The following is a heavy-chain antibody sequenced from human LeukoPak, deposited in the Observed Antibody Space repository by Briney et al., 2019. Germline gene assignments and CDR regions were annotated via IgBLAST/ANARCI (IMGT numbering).Heavy chain of an antibody. CDR3: ARANSGYDATTLDY. Sequence: SQTLSLTCAISGDSVSSNSAAWNWIRQSPSRGLEWLGRTYYRSKWFDDYAVSVKSRISINPDTTKNQLSLQLDSVTPEDTAVYYCARANSGYDATTLDYWGQGTLVTVSS. CDR2: TYYRSKWFD. CDR1: GDSVSSNSAA. V-gene: IGHV6-1*01. J-gene: IGHJ4*02. D-gene: IGHD5-12*01.